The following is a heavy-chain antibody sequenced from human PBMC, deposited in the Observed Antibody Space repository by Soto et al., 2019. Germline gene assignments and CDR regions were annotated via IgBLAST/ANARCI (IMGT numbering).Heavy chain of an antibody. CDR1: GFTFSSYA. CDR2: ISGSGGST. J-gene: IGHJ4*02. CDR3: AKVVLTGTTSDRSNFDY. Sequence: EVQLLESGGGLVQPGGSLRLSCAASGFTFSSYAMSWVRQAPGKGLEWVSAISGSGGSTYYADSVKGQFTISRDNSKNTLYLQMNSLRAEDTAVYYCAKVVLTGTTSDRSNFDYWGQGTLVTVSS. D-gene: IGHD1-7*01. V-gene: IGHV3-23*01.